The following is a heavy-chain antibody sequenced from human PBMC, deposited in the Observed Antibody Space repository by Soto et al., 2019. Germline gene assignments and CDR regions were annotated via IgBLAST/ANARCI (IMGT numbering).Heavy chain of an antibody. J-gene: IGHJ4*02. CDR3: ARVGYGSGSYHFDY. CDR1: GFTFSSCW. V-gene: IGHV3-74*01. CDR2: INSDGSTT. Sequence: EVQLVESGGGLVQPGGSLRLSCAASGFTFSSCWMLWVRQAPGKGLVWVSRINSDGSTTSYTDSVKGRFTISRDNAKNTLYLQMNSLRAEDTAVYYCARVGYGSGSYHFDYWGQGTLVTVSS. D-gene: IGHD3-10*01.